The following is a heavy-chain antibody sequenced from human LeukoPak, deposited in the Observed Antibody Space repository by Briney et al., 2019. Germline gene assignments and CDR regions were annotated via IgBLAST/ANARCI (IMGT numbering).Heavy chain of an antibody. Sequence: GGSLRLSCAASGFTFSTYGMHWVRQAPGKGLEWVAIISYDESNKYYADSVKGRFTISRDNSKNTLYLQMNSLRAEDTAVYYCTKGQLWASGRAFDIWGQGTMVTVSS. CDR2: ISYDESNK. V-gene: IGHV3-30*18. D-gene: IGHD3-16*01. J-gene: IGHJ3*02. CDR3: TKGQLWASGRAFDI. CDR1: GFTFSTYG.